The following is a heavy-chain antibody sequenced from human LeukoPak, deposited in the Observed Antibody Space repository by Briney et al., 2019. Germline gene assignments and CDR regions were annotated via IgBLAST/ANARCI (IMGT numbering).Heavy chain of an antibody. D-gene: IGHD2-2*01. V-gene: IGHV3-11*01. Sequence: GGSLRLSCAASGFTFSGYYMSWIRQAPGKGLEWVSYISSSGSTKYYADPVKGRFTISRDNAKNSLYLQMNSLRAEDTAVYYCVRGRTSPDYWGQGALVTVSS. CDR2: ISSSGSTK. CDR1: GFTFSGYY. CDR3: VRGRTSPDY. J-gene: IGHJ4*02.